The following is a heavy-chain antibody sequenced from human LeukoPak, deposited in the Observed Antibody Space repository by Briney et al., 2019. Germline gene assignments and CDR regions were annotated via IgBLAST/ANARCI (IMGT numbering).Heavy chain of an antibody. J-gene: IGHJ4*02. CDR1: GFTFSSSW. CDR2: IKRDGSEM. V-gene: IGHV3-7*05. CDR3: AREWNY. Sequence: GGSLRLSCAASGFTFSSSWMSWVRQAPGTGLEWVANIKRDGSEMYYVDSVKGRFTISRDNTKNSLYLQMNSLRAEDAAVYYCAREWNYWGLGTLVTVSS.